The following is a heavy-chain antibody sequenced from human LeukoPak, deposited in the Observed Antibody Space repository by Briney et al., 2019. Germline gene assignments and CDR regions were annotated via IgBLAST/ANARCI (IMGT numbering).Heavy chain of an antibody. J-gene: IGHJ4*02. CDR2: IKQDGSEK. CDR3: ARGGEGYCSGGSCGGEFDY. Sequence: GGSLRLSCAASGFTFSSYWMSWVRQAPGKGLEWVANIKQDGSEKYYVDSVKGRFTISRDSAKNSLYLQMNSLRAEDTAVYYCARGGEGYCSGGSCGGEFDYWGQGTLVTVSS. CDR1: GFTFSSYW. V-gene: IGHV3-7*01. D-gene: IGHD2-15*01.